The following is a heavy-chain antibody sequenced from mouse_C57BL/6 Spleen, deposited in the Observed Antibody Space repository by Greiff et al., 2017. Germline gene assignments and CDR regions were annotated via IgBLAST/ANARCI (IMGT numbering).Heavy chain of an antibody. CDR2: IYPGDGDT. V-gene: IGHV1-80*01. CDR3: ARSKDYGSSCFAY. Sequence: QVQLKQSGAELVKPGASVKISCKASGYAFSSYWMNWVKQRPGKGLEWIGQIYPGDGDTNYNGKFKGKATLTADKSSSTAYMQLSSLTSEDSAVYFCARSKDYGSSCFAYWGQGTLVTVSA. J-gene: IGHJ3*01. CDR1: GYAFSSYW. D-gene: IGHD1-1*01.